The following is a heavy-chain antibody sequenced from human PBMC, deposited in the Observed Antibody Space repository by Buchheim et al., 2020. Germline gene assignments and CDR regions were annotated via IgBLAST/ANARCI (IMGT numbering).Heavy chain of an antibody. J-gene: IGHJ6*02. CDR2: IYYSGST. V-gene: IGHV4-30-4*01. D-gene: IGHD2-21*02. Sequence: QVQLQESGPGLVKPSQTLSLTCTVSGGSISSGDYYWSWIRQPPGKGLEWIGYIYYSGSTYYNPSLKSRVTISVDTSKNQSSLKLSSVTAADTAVYYCARGGSYCGGDCYSGEVYYYYYGMDVWGQGTT. CDR1: GGSISSGDYY. CDR3: ARGGSYCGGDCYSGEVYYYYYGMDV.